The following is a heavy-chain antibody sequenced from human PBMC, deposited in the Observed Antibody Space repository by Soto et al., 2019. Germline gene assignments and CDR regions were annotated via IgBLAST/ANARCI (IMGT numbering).Heavy chain of an antibody. CDR1: GGTFYTYT. Sequence: SVEVSCKASGGTFYTYTFSWVRQAPGQGLEWMGSITPIYPTTNYAEKFQGRLTVTADGSTNTAYMELNSLTSDDTAVYYCARIPRYSFPTSDDLDSWGQGTLVTVSS. CDR3: ARIPRYSFPTSDDLDS. D-gene: IGHD5-18*01. J-gene: IGHJ4*02. CDR2: ITPIYPTT. V-gene: IGHV1-69*13.